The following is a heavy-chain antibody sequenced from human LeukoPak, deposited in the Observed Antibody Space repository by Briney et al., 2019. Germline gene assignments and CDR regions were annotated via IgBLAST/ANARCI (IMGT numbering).Heavy chain of an antibody. CDR3: ARKAQYNGHYPLDY. J-gene: IGHJ4*02. V-gene: IGHV3-23*01. Sequence: GGSLRLSCAASGFTFTSYSMSWVRQAPGKGLEWVSGTSDRGDYTYYADSVKGRFTISRDSSKNTLFLQMNSLRAEGTALYFCARKAQYNGHYPLDYWGQGTLVTVSS. CDR2: TSDRGDYT. CDR1: GFTFTSYS. D-gene: IGHD1-7*01.